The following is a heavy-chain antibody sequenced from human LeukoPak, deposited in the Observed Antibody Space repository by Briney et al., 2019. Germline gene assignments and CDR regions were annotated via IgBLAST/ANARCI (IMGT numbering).Heavy chain of an antibody. CDR1: GFTFSNYG. CDR2: ISSSSSYI. Sequence: GGSLRLSCAASGFTFSNYGMNWVRQAPGKGLEWVSSISSSSSYIYYADSVKGRFTISRDNAKKSLYLQMNSLRAEDTAVYYCARDWNGDFDYWGQGTLVTVSS. CDR3: ARDWNGDFDY. J-gene: IGHJ4*02. V-gene: IGHV3-21*01. D-gene: IGHD1-1*01.